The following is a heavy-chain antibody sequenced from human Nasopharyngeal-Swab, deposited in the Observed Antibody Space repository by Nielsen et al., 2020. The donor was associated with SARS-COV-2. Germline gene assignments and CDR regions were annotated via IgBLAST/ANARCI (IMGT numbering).Heavy chain of an antibody. CDR3: ARDVRRSGSYGDY. V-gene: IGHV4-38-2*02. D-gene: IGHD1-26*01. Sequence: SETLSLTCTVSGYSISSGYHWGWIRQPPGKGLEWIGSIYHSGSTYYNPSLKSRVTISVDTSKNQFSLKLTSVTAADTAVYYCARDVRRSGSYGDYWGQGTLVTVSS. J-gene: IGHJ4*02. CDR2: IYHSGST. CDR1: GYSISSGYH.